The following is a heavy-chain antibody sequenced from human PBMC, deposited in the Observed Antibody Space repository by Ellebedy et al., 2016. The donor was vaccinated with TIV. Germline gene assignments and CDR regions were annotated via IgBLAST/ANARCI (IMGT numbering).Heavy chain of an antibody. D-gene: IGHD3-3*02. CDR1: GFTFATYA. J-gene: IGHJ4*02. CDR3: VAFTVNFDF. Sequence: GGSLRLXXAASGFTFATYAMSGVRQAPGKGLEWVSAISGSGDNTYYADSVKGRFTISRDNSKNTLYLQLSSLRAEDTAIYYCVAFTVNFDFWGQGTLVTVSS. CDR2: ISGSGDNT. V-gene: IGHV3-23*01.